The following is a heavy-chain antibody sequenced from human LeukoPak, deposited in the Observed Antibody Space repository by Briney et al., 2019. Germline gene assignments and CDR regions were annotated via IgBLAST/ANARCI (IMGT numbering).Heavy chain of an antibody. CDR2: INPSGGST. CDR3: ARDRGWELRWFELDY. D-gene: IGHD1-26*01. V-gene: IGHV1-46*01. J-gene: IGHJ4*02. CDR1: GYTFTSYY. Sequence: ASVKVSCKASGYTFTSYYMHWVRQAPGQGLEWMGIINPSGGSTSYAQKFQGRVTMTRDMSTSTVYMEMSSLRSEDTAVYYCARDRGWELRWFELDYWGQGTLVIVSS.